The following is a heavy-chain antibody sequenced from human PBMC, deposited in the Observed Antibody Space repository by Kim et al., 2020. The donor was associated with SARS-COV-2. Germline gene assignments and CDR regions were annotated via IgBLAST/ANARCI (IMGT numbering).Heavy chain of an antibody. Sequence: NSCSIGYADSMKGRFTISRDNAKNSLYLQMNSLRAEDTALYYCVATMVRDVWGQGTTVTVSS. CDR2: NSCSI. D-gene: IGHD5-18*01. V-gene: IGHV3-9*01. CDR3: VATMVRDV. J-gene: IGHJ6*02.